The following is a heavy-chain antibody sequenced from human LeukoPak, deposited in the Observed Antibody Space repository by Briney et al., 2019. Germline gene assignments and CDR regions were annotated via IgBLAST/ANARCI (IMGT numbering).Heavy chain of an antibody. CDR1: NGSITSSSCY. CDR3: ARPHCSSANCYGGGFDS. Sequence: SETLSLNCTVSNGSITSSSCYWGWIRQPPGKGLEWIGSVYYSGGAYYNPSLKSRLTIAVDTSKNQFSLKLTSVTAADTAVYYCARPHCSSANCYGGGFDSWGQGTLVTVSS. J-gene: IGHJ4*02. V-gene: IGHV4-39*01. CDR2: VYYSGGA. D-gene: IGHD2-2*01.